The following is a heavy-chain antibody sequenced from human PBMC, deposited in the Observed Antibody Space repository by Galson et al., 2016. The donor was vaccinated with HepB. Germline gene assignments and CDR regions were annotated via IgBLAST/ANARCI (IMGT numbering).Heavy chain of an antibody. CDR2: ISTYNGNT. Sequence: SVKVSCKASGYTFTTYGISWVRQAPGQGLEWMGWISTYNGNTNYTQKLQGRVTMTTDTSTSTAYMELRSLRFDDTAVYYCARAYGSGWVADYWGQGTLVTVSS. D-gene: IGHD6-19*01. J-gene: IGHJ4*02. CDR1: GYTFTTYG. CDR3: ARAYGSGWVADY. V-gene: IGHV1-18*04.